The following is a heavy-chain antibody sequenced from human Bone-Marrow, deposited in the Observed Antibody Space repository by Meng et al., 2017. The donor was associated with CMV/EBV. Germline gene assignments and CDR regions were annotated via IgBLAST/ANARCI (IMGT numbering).Heavy chain of an antibody. CDR3: ARGGVWFGELAY. V-gene: IGHV4-30-4*08. D-gene: IGHD3-10*01. Sequence: SETLSPTCNVSGDSIRSRDYYWSWIRQSPGKGLEWIGYIHYSGSTYYNPSLKSRASISVDTSKDQFSLKLNSVTAADTAVYYCARGGVWFGELAYWGQGAPVTVSS. CDR2: IHYSGST. CDR1: GDSIRSRDYY. J-gene: IGHJ4*02.